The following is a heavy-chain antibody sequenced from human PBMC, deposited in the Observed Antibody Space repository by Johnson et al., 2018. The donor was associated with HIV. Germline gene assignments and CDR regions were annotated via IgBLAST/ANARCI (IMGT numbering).Heavy chain of an antibody. CDR1: GFTFSSYA. D-gene: IGHD2-21*02. V-gene: IGHV3-64*01. J-gene: IGHJ3*02. Sequence: VQLVESGGGLVQPGRSLRLSCAASGFTFSSYAMHWVRQAPGKGLEYVSAISSNGGSTYYANSVTGRFTISRDNSKNTLYLQMGSLGAEDMAVYYCARKVVTADDAFDIWGQGTMVTVSS. CDR3: ARKVVTADDAFDI. CDR2: ISSNGGST.